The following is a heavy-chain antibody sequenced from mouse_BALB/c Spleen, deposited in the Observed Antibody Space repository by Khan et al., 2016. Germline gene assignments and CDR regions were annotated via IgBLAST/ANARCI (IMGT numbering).Heavy chain of an antibody. CDR3: AVLYENYRSLDY. V-gene: IGHV3-2*02. D-gene: IGHD2-14*01. Sequence: EVQLVESGPGLVKPSQSLSLTCTVTGYSITSDYAWNWIRQFPGNKLEWMGYINYVGSTTYNPSLKSRIFITRDTSKNQFSLRLISVTSEDTATYYCAVLYENYRSLDYWGQGTSVTVSS. CDR2: INYVGST. J-gene: IGHJ4*01. CDR1: GYSITSDYA.